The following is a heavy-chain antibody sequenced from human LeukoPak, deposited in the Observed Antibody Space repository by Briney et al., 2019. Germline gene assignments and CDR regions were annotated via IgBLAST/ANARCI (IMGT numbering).Heavy chain of an antibody. V-gene: IGHV1-2*02. D-gene: IGHD6-13*01. CDR1: GFSFTGYD. J-gene: IGHJ5*02. CDR3: ARVGSWYNYHNWFDP. CDR2: INPNTGDT. Sequence: ASVKVSCKASGFSFTGYDMHWVRQAPGQGLEWMGWINPNTGDTNYAQKFQGRVTMTRDTSINTAYLEVSRLKSEDTAVYYCARVGSWYNYHNWFDPWGQGTLVTVSS.